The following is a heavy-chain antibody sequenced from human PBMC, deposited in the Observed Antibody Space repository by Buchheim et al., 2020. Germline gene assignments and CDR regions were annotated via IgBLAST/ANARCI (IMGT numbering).Heavy chain of an antibody. J-gene: IGHJ4*02. CDR2: ISYDGSNK. V-gene: IGHV3-30*18. CDR1: GFTFSSYG. Sequence: QVQLVESGGGVVQPGRSLRLSCAASGFTFSSYGMHWVRQAPGKGLERVAVISYDGSNKYYADSVKGRFTISRDNSKNTLYLQMNSLRAEDTAVYYCAKAALVVISNYYFDYWGQGTL. D-gene: IGHD3-22*01. CDR3: AKAALVVISNYYFDY.